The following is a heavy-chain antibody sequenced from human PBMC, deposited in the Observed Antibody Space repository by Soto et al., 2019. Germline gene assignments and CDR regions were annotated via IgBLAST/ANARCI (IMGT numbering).Heavy chain of an antibody. CDR3: ARDSSNRGYYWFAPHFSHYGMDV. J-gene: IGHJ6*02. CDR1: GVTFSDYY. Sequence: GGSLRLSCAASGVTFSDYYMSWIRQAPGKGLEWVSYISSSSSYTNYADSVKGRFTISRDNAKNSLYLQMNSLRAEDTAVYYCARDSSNRGYYWFAPHFSHYGMDVWGQGTTVTVSS. CDR2: ISSSSSYT. V-gene: IGHV3-11*06. D-gene: IGHD3-3*01.